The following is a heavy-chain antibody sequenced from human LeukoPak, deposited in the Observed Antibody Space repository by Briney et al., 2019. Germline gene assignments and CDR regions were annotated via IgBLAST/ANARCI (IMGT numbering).Heavy chain of an antibody. Sequence: SGPALVKPTQTLTLTCTFSGFSLSTRGMCVNWIRQPPGKALEWLARTDWDDDKYYRTSLKTRLTISKDTSKNQVVLSMTNMDPVDTATYYCAWSPSGLDCSGGSCYSIFGYWGQGSRVTVSS. V-gene: IGHV2-70*11. D-gene: IGHD2-15*01. CDR3: AWSPSGLDCSGGSCYSIFGY. CDR1: GFSLSTRGMC. J-gene: IGHJ4*02. CDR2: TDWDDDK.